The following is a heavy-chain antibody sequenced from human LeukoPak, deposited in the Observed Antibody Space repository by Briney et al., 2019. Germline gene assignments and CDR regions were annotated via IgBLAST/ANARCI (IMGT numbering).Heavy chain of an antibody. D-gene: IGHD6-19*01. J-gene: IGHJ5*02. CDR3: ATDRFGAVAGTSWFDP. V-gene: IGHV3-23*01. Sequence: PGRSLRLSCEVSGFTFSTYGMSWVRQAPGKGLEWVSAITGSGGRTYYADSVEGRFTISRDNSRDRLYLETNSLRAEDTAVYYCATDRFGAVAGTSWFDPWGQGTLVTVSS. CDR2: ITGSGGRT. CDR1: GFTFSTYG.